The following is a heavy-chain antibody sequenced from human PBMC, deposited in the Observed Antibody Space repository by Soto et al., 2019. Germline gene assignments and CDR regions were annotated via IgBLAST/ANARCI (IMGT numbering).Heavy chain of an antibody. J-gene: IGHJ5*02. V-gene: IGHV6-1*01. CDR3: ARALWGPAGHINWFDP. CDR1: GDSVSSNSVT. Sequence: PSQTLSLTCAISGDSVSSNSVTWNWIRQSPSSGLEWLGRTYFRSKWYSDYAESVKSRIVIDPDTSRNQFSLKLSSVTAADTAVYYCARALWGPAGHINWFDPWGQGTLVTVSS. D-gene: IGHD2-2*01. CDR2: TYFRSKWYS.